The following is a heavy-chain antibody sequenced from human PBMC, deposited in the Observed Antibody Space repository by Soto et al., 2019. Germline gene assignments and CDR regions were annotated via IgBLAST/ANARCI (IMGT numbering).Heavy chain of an antibody. CDR2: ISYDGSDK. Sequence: QVHLEESGGGVVQPGGSLRLSCAGSGFDFSGYTIHWVRQAPGKGLEWVAVISYDGSDKYYADSVKGRFTISRDNAKKTLYLQMNSLRIEDTAVYYCARVDCSTTTCYYYGFDVWGKGNTVTVSS. J-gene: IGHJ6*04. V-gene: IGHV3-30-3*01. CDR3: ARVDCSTTTCYYYGFDV. CDR1: GFDFSGYT. D-gene: IGHD2-2*01.